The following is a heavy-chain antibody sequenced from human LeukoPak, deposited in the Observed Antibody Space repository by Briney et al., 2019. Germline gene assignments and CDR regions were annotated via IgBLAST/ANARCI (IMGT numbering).Heavy chain of an antibody. CDR2: ISSSSSYI. J-gene: IGHJ4*02. CDR1: GFTFRNYA. Sequence: GGSLRLSCAASGFTFRNYAMYWVRQAPGKGLEWVSSISSSSSYIYYADSVKGRFTISRDNAKNSLYLQMNSLRAEDTAVYYCARSGDGDYWGQGTLVTVSS. V-gene: IGHV3-21*01. D-gene: IGHD2-21*01. CDR3: ARSGDGDY.